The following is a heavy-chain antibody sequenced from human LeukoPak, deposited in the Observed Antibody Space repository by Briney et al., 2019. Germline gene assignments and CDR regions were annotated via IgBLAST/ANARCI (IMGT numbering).Heavy chain of an antibody. CDR1: GFTFSSYA. V-gene: IGHV3-23*01. CDR3: AKGSYYDSSGSFYFDY. CDR2: ISGSGDNT. D-gene: IGHD3-22*01. Sequence: GGSPRLSCAASGFTFSSYAMSWVRQAPGKGLEWVSGISGSGDNTYYADSVKGRFTISGDNSKNTLYVQVNSLGTEDTAAYYCAKGSYYDSSGSFYFDYWGQGTLVTVSS. J-gene: IGHJ4*02.